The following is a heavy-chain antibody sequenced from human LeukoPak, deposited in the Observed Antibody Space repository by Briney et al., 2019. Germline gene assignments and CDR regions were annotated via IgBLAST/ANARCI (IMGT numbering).Heavy chain of an antibody. CDR3: TRHHLGTTATTFGTS. V-gene: IGHV3-73*01. CDR1: GFTFSGSA. D-gene: IGHD4-17*01. Sequence: GGSLRLSCAASGFTFSGSAMHWVRQASGKGLEWVGRIRSKANSYATAYAASVKGRFTISRDDSKNTAYLRMNSLKTEDTAVYYCTRHHLGTTATTFGTSWGQGTLVTVSS. J-gene: IGHJ4*02. CDR2: IRSKANSYAT.